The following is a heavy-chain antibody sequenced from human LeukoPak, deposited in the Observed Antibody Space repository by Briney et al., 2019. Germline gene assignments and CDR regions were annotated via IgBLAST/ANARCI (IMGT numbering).Heavy chain of an antibody. D-gene: IGHD3-9*01. J-gene: IGHJ3*02. Sequence: PSETLSLTCTVSGGSITTYYWSWIRQPPGKGLEWIGYIYDGGSTNYNPSLESRVTISVDTSKNQFSLKLSSVTAADTAVYYCARVLEYYDILTGYYIGSDAFDIWGQGTMVTVSS. CDR3: ARVLEYYDILTGYYIGSDAFDI. CDR1: GGSITTYY. CDR2: IYDGGST. V-gene: IGHV4-59*01.